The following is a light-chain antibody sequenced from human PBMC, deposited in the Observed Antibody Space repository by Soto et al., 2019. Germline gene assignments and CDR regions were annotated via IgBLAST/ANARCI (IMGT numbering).Light chain of an antibody. V-gene: IGKV3-15*01. J-gene: IGKJ1*01. CDR1: QSVSSN. Sequence: EIVMTQSPATLSASPGERATLSCRASQSVSSNLAWYQQKPGQAPRLLIYGASTRATGIPARFSGSGSGTEFTLTISSLQSEDFAVYDCQQYNNWPPWTFGQGTKVEIK. CDR2: GAS. CDR3: QQYNNWPPWT.